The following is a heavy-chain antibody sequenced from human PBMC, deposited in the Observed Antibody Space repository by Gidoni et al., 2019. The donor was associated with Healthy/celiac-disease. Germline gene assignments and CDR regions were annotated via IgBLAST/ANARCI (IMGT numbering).Heavy chain of an antibody. CDR1: GFPFSSYD. CDR3: ARGRELGYCSGGSCYRGDAFDI. Sequence: EVQLVESGGGLVQPGGSLRLSCAASGFPFSSYDMPWVRQATGKGLEWVSAIGTAGDPYYPGSVKGRFTISRENAKNSLYLQMNSLRAGDTAVYYCARGRELGYCSGGSCYRGDAFDIWGQGTMVTVSS. V-gene: IGHV3-13*05. CDR2: IGTAGDP. D-gene: IGHD2-15*01. J-gene: IGHJ3*02.